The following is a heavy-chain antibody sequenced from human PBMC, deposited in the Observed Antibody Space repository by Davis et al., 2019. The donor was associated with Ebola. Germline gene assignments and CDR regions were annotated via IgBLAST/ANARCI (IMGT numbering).Heavy chain of an antibody. CDR2: INAGNGNT. V-gene: IGHV1-3*01. J-gene: IGHJ6*02. CDR3: ARGSSKAYYYYGMDV. D-gene: IGHD6-6*01. Sequence: AASVKVSCKASGYTFTSYAMHWVRQAPGQRLEWTGWINAGNGNTKYSQKFQGRVTITRDTSASTAYMELSSLRSEDTAVYYCARGSSKAYYYYGMDVWGQGTTVTVSS. CDR1: GYTFTSYA.